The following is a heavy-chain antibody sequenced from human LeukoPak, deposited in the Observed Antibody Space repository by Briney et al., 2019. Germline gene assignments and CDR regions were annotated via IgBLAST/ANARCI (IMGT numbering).Heavy chain of an antibody. D-gene: IGHD4-11*01. CDR1: CGSISSYY. J-gene: IGHJ4*02. CDR2: IYYSGST. CDR3: ASGYSNYGGIFDY. V-gene: IGHV4-59*01. Sequence: PSETLSLTCTVSCGSISSYYWSWIRQPPGKGLEWIGYIYYSGSTNYNPSLKSRVTISVDTSKNQFSLKLSSVTAADTAVYYCASGYSNYGGIFDYWGQGTLVTVSS.